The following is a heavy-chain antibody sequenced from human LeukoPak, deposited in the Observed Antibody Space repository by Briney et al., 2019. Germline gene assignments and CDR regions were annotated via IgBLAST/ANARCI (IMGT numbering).Heavy chain of an antibody. CDR2: IYYSGST. V-gene: IGHV4-39*07. CDR3: ARVKDCGSNGYYYYMDV. D-gene: IGHD4-23*01. CDR1: GGSISSSSYY. J-gene: IGHJ6*03. Sequence: SETLSLTCTVSGGSISSSSYYWGWIRQPPGKGLEWIGSIYYSGSTNYNPSLKSRVTISVDTSKNQFSLKLSSVTAADTAVYYCARVKDCGSNGYYYYMDVWGKGTTVTISS.